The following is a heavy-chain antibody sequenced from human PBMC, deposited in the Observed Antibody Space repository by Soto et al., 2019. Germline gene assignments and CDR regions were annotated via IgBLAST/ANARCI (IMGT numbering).Heavy chain of an antibody. V-gene: IGHV3-73*02. J-gene: IGHJ4*02. CDR3: STLGEWGSYSGY. D-gene: IGHD3-16*01. Sequence: EVQLVESGGGLVQPGGSLKLSCAASGFTFSGAAIHWVRQASGKGLEWVGRIRSKAKDYATAYTESVKGRFTISRDDSKYTAYLQMNSLKTDDPAIYYCSTLGEWGSYSGYWGQGTLVTVSS. CDR2: IRSKAKDYAT. CDR1: GFTFSGAA.